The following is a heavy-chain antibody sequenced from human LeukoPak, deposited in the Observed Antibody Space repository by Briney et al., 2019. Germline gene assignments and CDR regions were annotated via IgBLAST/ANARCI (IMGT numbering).Heavy chain of an antibody. CDR1: GGSISSYY. Sequence: SETLSLTCTVSGGSISSYYWSWIRQPAGKGLEWIGRIYTSGSTNYNPSLKSRVTMSVDTSKNQFSLKLSSVTAADTAVYYCAREPTKIRRLRTWYFDLWGRGTLVTVSS. V-gene: IGHV4-4*07. D-gene: IGHD5-24*01. CDR2: IYTSGST. CDR3: AREPTKIRRLRTWYFDL. J-gene: IGHJ2*01.